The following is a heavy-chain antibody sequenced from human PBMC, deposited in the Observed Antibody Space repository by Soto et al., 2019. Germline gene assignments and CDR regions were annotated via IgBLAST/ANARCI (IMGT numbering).Heavy chain of an antibody. J-gene: IGHJ4*02. CDR1: GGSISSSSYY. Sequence: QLQLQESGPGLVKPSETLSLTCTVSGGSISSSSYYWGWIRQPPGKGLEWIGSIYYSGSTYYNPSLKSRVTIYVDTSKNQFSLKLSSVTAADTAVYYCARAEDYDYVWGSYRPFDYWGQGTLVTVSS. D-gene: IGHD3-16*02. V-gene: IGHV4-39*01. CDR2: IYYSGST. CDR3: ARAEDYDYVWGSYRPFDY.